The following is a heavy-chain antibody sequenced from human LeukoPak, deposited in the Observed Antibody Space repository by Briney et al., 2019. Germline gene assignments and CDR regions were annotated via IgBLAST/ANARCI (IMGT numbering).Heavy chain of an antibody. CDR2: IKQDGSKF. Sequence: GGSLRLSCAASGLTFSNYAMTWVRQAPGKGLEWVANIKQDGSKFSYVDSVKGRFTISRDNAKNSLYLQMNSLRVEDTAVYYCVSGRDSGYWGQGTLVIVSS. V-gene: IGHV3-7*01. J-gene: IGHJ4*02. CDR1: GLTFSNYA. D-gene: IGHD6-19*01. CDR3: VSGRDSGY.